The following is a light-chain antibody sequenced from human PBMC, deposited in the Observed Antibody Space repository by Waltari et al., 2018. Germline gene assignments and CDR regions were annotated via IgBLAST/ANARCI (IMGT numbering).Light chain of an antibody. J-gene: IGLJ2*01. CDR3: CSYAGASSVV. CDR2: EVN. V-gene: IGLV2-23*02. CDR1: SSYVGRYNL. Sequence: QSALTQPASVSGSPGPSLTFPCTGTSSYVGRYNLVSWYQHHPGNTPKPMLYEVNKRPSGVSNRFSGSKSGNTASLTISGLQAEDEADYYCCSYAGASSVVFVGGTKLTVL.